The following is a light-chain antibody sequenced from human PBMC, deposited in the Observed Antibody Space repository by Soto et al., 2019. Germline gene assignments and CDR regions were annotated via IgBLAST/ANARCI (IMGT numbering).Light chain of an antibody. CDR1: RSDVGAYNY. V-gene: IGLV2-14*01. CDR2: EVT. Sequence: QSALTQPASVSGSAGQSIAISCTGTRSDVGAYNYVSWYQQHPGKAPKLMISEVTNRPSGVSDRSSGSKSGNTASLTISGLQAEDEADYYCSSFTSRFTFVFGTGTKVTVL. J-gene: IGLJ1*01. CDR3: SSFTSRFTFV.